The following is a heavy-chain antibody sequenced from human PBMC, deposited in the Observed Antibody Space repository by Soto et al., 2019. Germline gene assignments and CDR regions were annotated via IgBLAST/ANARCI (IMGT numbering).Heavy chain of an antibody. V-gene: IGHV1-18*01. J-gene: IGHJ4*02. CDR3: ARGPDILTGWKFEY. CDR2: ISAYNGNR. CDR1: GYSFTDFG. Sequence: QAQLVQSGSEVKRPGASVKVSCKASGYSFTDFGVNWVRQAPGQGLEWLGWISAYNGNRVYAQSFQGRLTVTTDTNRDTSYLELTSLRSDDTAIYYCARGPDILTGWKFEYWGQGTLVTVSS. D-gene: IGHD3-9*01.